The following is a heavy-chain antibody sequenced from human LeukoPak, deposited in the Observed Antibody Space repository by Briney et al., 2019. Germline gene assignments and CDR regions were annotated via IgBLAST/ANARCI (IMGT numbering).Heavy chain of an antibody. CDR3: ARQRFGDLYAEYFQH. D-gene: IGHD3-10*01. Sequence: SETLSLTCTVSGGSISSRSYYWGWICRPPGKGLEWIGSIYYSESTYYNPSLRSRVTISVDTSKNQFSLKLSSVTAADTAVYYCARQRFGDLYAEYFQHWGQGTLVTVSS. CDR2: IYYSEST. V-gene: IGHV4-39*01. CDR1: GGSISSRSYY. J-gene: IGHJ1*01.